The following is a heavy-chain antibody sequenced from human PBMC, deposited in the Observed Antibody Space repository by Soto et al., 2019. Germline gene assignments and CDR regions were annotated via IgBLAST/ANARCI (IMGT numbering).Heavy chain of an antibody. J-gene: IGHJ6*02. D-gene: IGHD3-10*01. CDR1: GFTFSNYG. CDR2: ILNDGSNR. Sequence: QGQLVESGGGVVQPGRSLTLSCAASGFTFSNYGMHWVRQAPGKGLEWVAVILNDGSNRYHADSVKDRFTISRDNSKNTLYLQMNSLRAEDTAVYYCARDDEYSGNGMDVWGQGTTVTVS. CDR3: ARDDEYSGNGMDV. V-gene: IGHV3-33*01.